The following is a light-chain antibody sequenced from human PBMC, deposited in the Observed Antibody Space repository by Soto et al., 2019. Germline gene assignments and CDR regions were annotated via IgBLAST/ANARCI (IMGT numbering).Light chain of an antibody. Sequence: DIILTQSPAIVSVSPGERATLSCRASRSVSTNLAWYKLKRGQAPRLLIYGASTRVTDIPARFSGSGSRTDFTLTINYLKSEDFGVYFCQHYDKSLPPVTFGGGTKVEI. CDR3: QHYDKSLPPVT. CDR2: GAS. J-gene: IGKJ4*01. CDR1: RSVSTN. V-gene: IGKV3-15*01.